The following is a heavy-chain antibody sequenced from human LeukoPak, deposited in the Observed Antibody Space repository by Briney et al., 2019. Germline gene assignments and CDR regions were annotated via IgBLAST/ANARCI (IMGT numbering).Heavy chain of an antibody. J-gene: IGHJ4*02. V-gene: IGHV1-69*15. CDR2: IIPIYNTT. CDR3: ARGTDYCSGGSCYWFDY. Sequence: SVKVSCKASGGTFRSHTFNWVRQVPGQGLEWMGRIIPIYNTTHYAQKFQGRVTMTADESTSTAYMELSSLRSEDTAVYYCARGTDYCSGGSCYWFDYWGQGTLVTVSS. D-gene: IGHD2-15*01. CDR1: GGTFRSHT.